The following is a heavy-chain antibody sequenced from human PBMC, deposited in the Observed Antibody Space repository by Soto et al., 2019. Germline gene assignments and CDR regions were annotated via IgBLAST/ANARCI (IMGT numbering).Heavy chain of an antibody. V-gene: IGHV3-21*01. Sequence: EVQLVESGGGLVKPGGSLRLSCAASGFTFSSYSMNWVRQAPGKGLEWVSSISSSSSYIYYADSVKGRFTISRDNAKNSLYLQMNSLRAEDTAVYYCARDLKRMITFGGVIVPSTTDYWGQGTLVTVSS. D-gene: IGHD3-16*02. CDR3: ARDLKRMITFGGVIVPSTTDY. CDR2: ISSSSSYI. J-gene: IGHJ4*02. CDR1: GFTFSSYS.